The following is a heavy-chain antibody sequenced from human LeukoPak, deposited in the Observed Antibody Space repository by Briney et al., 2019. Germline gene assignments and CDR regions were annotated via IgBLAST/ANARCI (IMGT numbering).Heavy chain of an antibody. CDR1: GYTFTSYD. CDR2: INPNSGNT. V-gene: IGHV1-8*03. D-gene: IGHD3-3*01. CDR3: ARGKRIFGVVIIPSAFDI. J-gene: IGHJ3*02. Sequence: ASVKVSCKASGYTFTSYDINWVRQATGQGLEWMGWINPNSGNTGYAQKFQGRVTITRNTSISTAYMELSSLRSEDTAVYYCARGKRIFGVVIIPSAFDIWGQGTMVTVSS.